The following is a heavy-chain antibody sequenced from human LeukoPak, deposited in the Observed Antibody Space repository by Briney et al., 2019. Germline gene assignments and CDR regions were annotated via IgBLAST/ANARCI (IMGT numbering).Heavy chain of an antibody. CDR3: ARHEYSGSYYGLSWFDP. Sequence: SETLSLTCTVSGGSISSSGNYWGWIRQPPGKGLECIASIYYSGSTYYNPSLKSRVTISVDTSKNQLSLKLSSLTAADTAVYYCARHEYSGSYYGLSWFDPWGQGTLVTVSS. CDR2: IYYSGST. CDR1: GGSISSSGNY. J-gene: IGHJ5*02. V-gene: IGHV4-39*01. D-gene: IGHD1-26*01.